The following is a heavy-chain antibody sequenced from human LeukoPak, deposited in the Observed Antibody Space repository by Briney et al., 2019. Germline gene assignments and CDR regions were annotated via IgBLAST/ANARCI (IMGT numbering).Heavy chain of an antibody. CDR3: IKDIKAGGLDY. V-gene: IGHV3-7*03. CDR1: GFTFSTYW. CDR2: IKQDGSEK. J-gene: IGHJ4*02. Sequence: TGGSLRLSCAASGFTFSTYWMSWVRQAPGKGLEWVANIKQDGSEKYYVDSVKGRFTISRDNAKNSLYLQMNSLRAEDTALYYCIKDIKAGGLDYWGQGTLVTVSS. D-gene: IGHD5-12*01.